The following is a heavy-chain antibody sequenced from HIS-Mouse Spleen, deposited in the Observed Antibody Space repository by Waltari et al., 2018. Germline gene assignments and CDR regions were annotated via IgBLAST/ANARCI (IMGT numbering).Heavy chain of an antibody. CDR1: GLTFSVCC. D-gene: IGHD6-19*01. J-gene: IGHJ4*02. V-gene: IGHV3-30*18. Sequence: VQLVESGGGVVQPGRSLSLSCSASGLTFSVCCMLWVRQAPVKGLEWLAVISYDGSNKYYADSVKGRFTISRDNSKNTLYLQMNSLRAEDTAVYYCAKASSGWLDYWGQGTLVTVSS. CDR2: ISYDGSNK. CDR3: AKASSGWLDY.